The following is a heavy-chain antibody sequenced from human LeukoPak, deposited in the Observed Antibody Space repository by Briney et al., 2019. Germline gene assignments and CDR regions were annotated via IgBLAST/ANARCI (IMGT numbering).Heavy chain of an antibody. CDR2: ISAYNGNT. CDR3: ARATTVTTGPDPYFDY. D-gene: IGHD4-17*01. J-gene: IGHJ4*02. Sequence: ASVKVSCKASGYTFTSYGISWVRQASGQGLEWMGWISAYNGNTNYAQKLQGRVTMTTDTSTSTAYMELRSLRSDDTAVYYCARATTVTTGPDPYFDYWGQGTLVTVSS. V-gene: IGHV1-18*01. CDR1: GYTFTSYG.